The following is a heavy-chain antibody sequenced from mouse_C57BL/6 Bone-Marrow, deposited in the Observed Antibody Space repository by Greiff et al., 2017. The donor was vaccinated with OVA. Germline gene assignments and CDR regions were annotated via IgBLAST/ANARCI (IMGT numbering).Heavy chain of an antibody. Sequence: EVKLVESGEGLVKPGGSLKLSCAASGFTFSSYAMSWVRQTPEKRLEWVAYISSGGDYIYYADTVKGRFTISRDNARNTLYLQMSSLKSEDTAMYYCARDVGYSNYDFFAFWGQGTLVTVSA. D-gene: IGHD2-5*01. CDR2: ISSGGDYI. CDR1: GFTFSSYA. J-gene: IGHJ3*01. CDR3: ARDVGYSNYDFFAF. V-gene: IGHV5S21*01.